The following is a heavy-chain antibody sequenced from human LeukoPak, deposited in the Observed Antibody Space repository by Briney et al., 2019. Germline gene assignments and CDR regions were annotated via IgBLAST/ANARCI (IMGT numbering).Heavy chain of an antibody. D-gene: IGHD2-2*01. Sequence: SETLSLTCTVSGGSISSYYWSWIRQPPGKGLEWIGYIYYSGSTNYNPSLKSRVTISVDTSKNQFSLKLSSVTAADTAVYYCARQMRIVVVPAAIYWCDPWGQGTLVTVSS. CDR1: GGSISSYY. V-gene: IGHV4-59*08. J-gene: IGHJ5*02. CDR3: ARQMRIVVVPAAIYWCDP. CDR2: IYYSGST.